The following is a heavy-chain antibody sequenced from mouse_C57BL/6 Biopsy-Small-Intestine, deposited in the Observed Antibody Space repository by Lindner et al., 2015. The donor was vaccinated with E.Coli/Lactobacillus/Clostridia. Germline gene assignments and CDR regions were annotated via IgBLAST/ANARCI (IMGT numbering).Heavy chain of an antibody. CDR2: INPNNGGT. CDR3: ARWNYGSSYGY. V-gene: IGHV1-22*01. J-gene: IGHJ2*01. CDR1: GYTFTDYN. D-gene: IGHD1-1*01. Sequence: VQLQESGPELVKPGASVKMSCKASGYTFTDYNMHWVKQSHGKSLEWIGYINPNNGGTSYNQKFKGKATLTVNKSSSTAYMELRSLTSEDSAVYYCARWNYGSSYGYWGQGTTLTVSS.